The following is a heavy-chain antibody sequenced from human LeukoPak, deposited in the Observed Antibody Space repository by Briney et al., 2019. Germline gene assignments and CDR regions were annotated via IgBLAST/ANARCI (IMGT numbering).Heavy chain of an antibody. D-gene: IGHD6-13*01. V-gene: IGHV4-34*01. CDR3: ARDGYSSSWYKRDYYGMDV. CDR1: GGSFSGYY. Sequence: PSETLSLACAVYGGSFSGYYWSWIRQPPGKGLEWIGEINHSGSTNYNPSLKSRVTISVDTSKNQFSLKLSSVTAADTAVYYCARDGYSSSWYKRDYYGMDVWGQGTTVTVSS. CDR2: INHSGST. J-gene: IGHJ6*02.